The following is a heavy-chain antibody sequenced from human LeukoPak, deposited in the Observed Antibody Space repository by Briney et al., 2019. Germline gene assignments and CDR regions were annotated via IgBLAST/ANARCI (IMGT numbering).Heavy chain of an antibody. Sequence: GVSLRLSCAAAGFTFSSYGMHWVRQAPGKGLEWVAFIRYDGSNKYYVDSVKGRFTISRDNSKNTLYLQMNSLRAEDTAVYYCARGWWDHPQGAFDIRGQGTMVTVSS. V-gene: IGHV3-30*02. J-gene: IGHJ3*02. CDR3: ARGWWDHPQGAFDI. D-gene: IGHD1-26*01. CDR1: GFTFSSYG. CDR2: IRYDGSNK.